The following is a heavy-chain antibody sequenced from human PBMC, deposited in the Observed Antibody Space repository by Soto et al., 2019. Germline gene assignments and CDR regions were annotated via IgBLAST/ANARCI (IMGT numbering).Heavy chain of an antibody. Sequence: PGESLKISCKGSGYSFTSYWIGWVRQMPGKGLEWMGIIYPGDSDARYRPSFQGQVTISVDKSISTAYLQWSSLKASDTAMYYCSTRGYCSGGSCFSAAFDIWGQGTMVIVSS. CDR1: GYSFTSYW. CDR2: IYPGDSDA. D-gene: IGHD2-15*01. CDR3: STRGYCSGGSCFSAAFDI. V-gene: IGHV5-51*01. J-gene: IGHJ3*02.